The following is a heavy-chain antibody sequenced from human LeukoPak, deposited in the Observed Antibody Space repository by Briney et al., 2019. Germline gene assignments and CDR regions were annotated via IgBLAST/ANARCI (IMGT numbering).Heavy chain of an antibody. CDR3: ARDASFVYYYYYMDV. Sequence: TSETLSLTCTVSGGSISSYYWSWIRQPPGKGLEWIGYIYYSGSTNYNPSLKSRVTISVDTSKNQFSLKLSSVTAADTAVYYCARDASFVYYYYYMDVWGKGTTVTVSS. J-gene: IGHJ6*03. D-gene: IGHD6-6*01. CDR1: GGSISSYY. V-gene: IGHV4-59*01. CDR2: IYYSGST.